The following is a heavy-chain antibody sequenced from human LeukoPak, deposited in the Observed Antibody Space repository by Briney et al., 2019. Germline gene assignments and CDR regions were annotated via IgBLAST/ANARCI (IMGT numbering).Heavy chain of an antibody. Sequence: PGGSLRLSCVVSGFSLRSYWMHWVRQAPGKGLVWVSHINTDGSNINYADSVKGRFTISRDNAKNTLYLQMNSLRAEDMAVYYCARAASCGGDCSSSYLQHWGQGTLVTVSS. CDR1: GFSLRSYW. D-gene: IGHD2-21*02. CDR2: INTDGSNI. CDR3: ARAASCGGDCSSSYLQH. J-gene: IGHJ1*01. V-gene: IGHV3-74*01.